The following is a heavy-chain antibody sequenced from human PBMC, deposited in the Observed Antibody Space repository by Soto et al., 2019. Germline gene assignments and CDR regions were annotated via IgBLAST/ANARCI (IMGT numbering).Heavy chain of an antibody. D-gene: IGHD3-22*01. CDR3: ARGRWYYYDSSGYYSRNAFDI. Sequence: ASVKVSFKASGYTFTSYDINWLRQATGQGLEWMGWMNPNSGNTGYAQKFQGRVTMTRNTSISTAYMELSSLRSEDTAVYYCARGRWYYYDSSGYYSRNAFDIWGQGTMVTVSS. CDR2: MNPNSGNT. V-gene: IGHV1-8*01. J-gene: IGHJ3*02. CDR1: GYTFTSYD.